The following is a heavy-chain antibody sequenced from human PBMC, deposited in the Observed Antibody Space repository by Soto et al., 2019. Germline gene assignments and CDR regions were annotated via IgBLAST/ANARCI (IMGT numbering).Heavy chain of an antibody. J-gene: IGHJ3*02. Sequence: EVQLVESGGGLVKPGGSLRLSCAASGFTFSSYSMNWVRQAPGKGLEWVSSISSSSSYIYYADSVKGRFTISRDNAKNSLYLQMNSLRAEDTAVYYCARALTTSQGYCSGGSCYSDAFDIWGQGTMVTVSS. V-gene: IGHV3-21*01. D-gene: IGHD2-15*01. CDR2: ISSSSSYI. CDR1: GFTFSSYS. CDR3: ARALTTSQGYCSGGSCYSDAFDI.